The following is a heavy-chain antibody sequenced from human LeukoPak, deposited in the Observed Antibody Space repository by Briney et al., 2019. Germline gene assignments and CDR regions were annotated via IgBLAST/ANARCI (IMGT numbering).Heavy chain of an antibody. D-gene: IGHD1-14*01. J-gene: IGHJ6*03. V-gene: IGHV1-18*01. CDR2: ISAYNGNT. Sequence: RASVKVSCKASGYTFTSYGISWVRQAPGQGLEWMGWISAYNGNTNYAQKLQGRVTMTTDTSTSTAYMELRSLRSEDTAVYYCARGGNPVYYYYMDVWGKGTTVTVSS. CDR1: GYTFTSYG. CDR3: ARGGNPVYYYYMDV.